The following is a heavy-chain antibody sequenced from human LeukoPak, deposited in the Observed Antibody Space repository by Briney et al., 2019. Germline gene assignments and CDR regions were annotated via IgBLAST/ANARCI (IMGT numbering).Heavy chain of an antibody. CDR1: GFTFSSYA. V-gene: IGHV3-64*01. CDR3: ARAALPRRDGYNFYDS. CDR2: ISSNGGST. D-gene: IGHD5-24*01. Sequence: GGSLRLSCAASGFTFSSYAMHWVRQAPGKGLEYVSAISSNGGSTYYANSVKGRFTISSDNSKNTLYLQMGSLRAEDMAVYYCARAALPRRDGYNFYDSWGQGTLVTVSS. J-gene: IGHJ4*02.